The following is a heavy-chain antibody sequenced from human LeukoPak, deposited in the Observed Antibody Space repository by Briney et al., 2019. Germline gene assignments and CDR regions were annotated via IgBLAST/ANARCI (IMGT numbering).Heavy chain of an antibody. CDR3: ARVVDGYSGYDSIDY. CDR2: ISSSSSYT. J-gene: IGHJ4*02. Sequence: PGGSLRLSCAASGFTFSDYYMSWIRQAPGKGLEWVSYISSSSSYTNYADSVKGRFTISRDNAKNSLYLQMNSLRAEDTAVYYCARVVDGYSGYDSIDYWGQGTLVTVSS. D-gene: IGHD5-12*01. V-gene: IGHV3-11*06. CDR1: GFTFSDYY.